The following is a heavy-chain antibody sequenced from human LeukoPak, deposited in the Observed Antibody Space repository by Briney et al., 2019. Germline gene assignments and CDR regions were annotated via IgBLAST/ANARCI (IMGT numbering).Heavy chain of an antibody. CDR1: GGTFSSYA. CDR2: IIPIFGTA. V-gene: IGHV1-69*13. D-gene: IGHD2-2*01. J-gene: IGHJ4*02. Sequence: GASVKVSCKASGGTFSSYAISWVRQAPGQGLEWMGGIIPIFGTATYAQKFQGRVTITADESTSTAYMELSSLRSEDTAVYYCARESLYCSSTSCYLDRSFDYWGQGTLVTVSS. CDR3: ARESLYCSSTSCYLDRSFDY.